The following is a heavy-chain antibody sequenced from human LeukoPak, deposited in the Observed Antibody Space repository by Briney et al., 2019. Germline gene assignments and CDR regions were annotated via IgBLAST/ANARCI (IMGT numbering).Heavy chain of an antibody. CDR2: IIPIFGTA. CDR3: ASRLYCSNTRCRNFPFAY. CDR1: VGTFSSYA. Sequence: SVKVSCKASVGTFSSYAINWVRPAPGQGLEWMGGIIPIFGTANYAQKFQDRVTITADESTSTAYMELSSLRSEDTAIYYCASRLYCSNTRCRNFPFAYWGQGTLVTVSS. D-gene: IGHD2-2*01. J-gene: IGHJ4*02. V-gene: IGHV1-69*13.